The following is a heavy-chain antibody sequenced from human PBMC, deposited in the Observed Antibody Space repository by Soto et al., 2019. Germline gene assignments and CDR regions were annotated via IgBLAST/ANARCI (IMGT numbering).Heavy chain of an antibody. CDR2: IIPIFGTE. Sequence: QVQLVQSGAEVKKPGSSVKVSCKASGGTFSSYAISWVRQAPGQGLEWMGGIIPIFGTENYEQKFQGRVTITADESTSTAYMELSSLRSEDTAVYYCARAPYYYGSGSYTYFDYWGQGTLVTVSS. D-gene: IGHD3-10*01. CDR1: GGTFSSYA. V-gene: IGHV1-69*12. J-gene: IGHJ4*02. CDR3: ARAPYYYGSGSYTYFDY.